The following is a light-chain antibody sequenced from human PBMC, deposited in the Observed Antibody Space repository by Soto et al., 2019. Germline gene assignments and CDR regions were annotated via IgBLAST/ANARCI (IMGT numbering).Light chain of an antibody. J-gene: IGKJ5*01. CDR2: GAS. CDR1: QSVSSTY. V-gene: IGKV3-20*01. Sequence: EIVLSQSPRTLSFSPGERATFSCRASQSVSSTYLAWYQQKPGQAPRLLISGASSRAADIPDRFSGSGSGTDFILTISSLEPEDFAVYYCQQYNNWPPITFGQGTRLEIK. CDR3: QQYNNWPPIT.